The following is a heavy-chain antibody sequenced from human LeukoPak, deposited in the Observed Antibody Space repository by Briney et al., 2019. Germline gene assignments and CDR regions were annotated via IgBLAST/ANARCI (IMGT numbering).Heavy chain of an antibody. J-gene: IGHJ3*02. CDR2: IDYSGNS. V-gene: IGHV4-39*07. Sequence: SETLSLTCGVSGGSVSGSGYFWGWVRQAPGKGLEWIASIDYSGNSHYNASLNSRVSISVDTSKNQFSLKLSSVTAADTAVYYCARLRQEGWAHDAFDIWGQGTMVTVSS. D-gene: IGHD6-19*01. CDR3: ARLRQEGWAHDAFDI. CDR1: GGSVSGSGYF.